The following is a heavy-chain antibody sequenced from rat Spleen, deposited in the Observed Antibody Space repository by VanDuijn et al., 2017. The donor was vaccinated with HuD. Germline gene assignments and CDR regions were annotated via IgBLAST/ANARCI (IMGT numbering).Heavy chain of an antibody. V-gene: IGHV5-7*01. CDR2: ISYDGSSP. Sequence: EVQLVESGGGLVQPRRSLKLSCAASGFTFSDYFMAWVRQAPTKGLEWVATISYDGSSPYYRDSVKGRFTISRDNTKSILYLQMDSLRSEDSATYYWGRVGRSRLPGFANWGQGNLVTVSS. CDR3: GRVGRSRLPGFAN. CDR1: GFTFSDYF. J-gene: IGHJ3*01. D-gene: IGHD1-3*01.